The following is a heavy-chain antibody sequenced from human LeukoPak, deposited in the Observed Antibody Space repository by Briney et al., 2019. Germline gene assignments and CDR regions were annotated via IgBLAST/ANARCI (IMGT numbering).Heavy chain of an antibody. D-gene: IGHD3-10*01. J-gene: IGHJ4*02. V-gene: IGHV4-39*07. Sequence: SETLSLTCTVSGGSISSSSYYWGWIRQPPGKGLEWIGSIYYSGSTYNNPSLKSRVTISVDTSKHQFSLKLSSVTAADTAVYYCARDLLWLYYFDYWGQGTLVTVSS. CDR2: IYYSGST. CDR1: GGSISSSSYY. CDR3: ARDLLWLYYFDY.